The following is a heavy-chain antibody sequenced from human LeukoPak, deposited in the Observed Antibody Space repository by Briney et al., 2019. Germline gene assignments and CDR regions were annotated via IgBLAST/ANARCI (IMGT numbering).Heavy chain of an antibody. CDR1: GYTFSNYG. CDR2: ISAYNGNT. Sequence: EASVKVSCKASGYTFSNYGISWVRQAPGQGLEWMGWISAYNGNTNYAQKFQGRVTMTADTSTTTGYMELRSLRSDDTAVYYCARVIKGVVDYWGQGTLVTVSS. J-gene: IGHJ4*02. D-gene: IGHD3-3*01. V-gene: IGHV1-18*01. CDR3: ARVIKGVVDY.